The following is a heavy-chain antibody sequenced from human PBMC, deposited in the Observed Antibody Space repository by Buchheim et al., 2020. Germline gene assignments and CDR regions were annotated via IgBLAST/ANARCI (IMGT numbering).Heavy chain of an antibody. V-gene: IGHV3-48*01. J-gene: IGHJ5*02. CDR2: ISSSSSTI. CDR1: GFTFSSYS. D-gene: IGHD4-11*01. CDR3: ARKHDYSNYDNWFDP. Sequence: EVQLVESGGGLVQPGGSLRLSCAASGFTFSSYSVNWVRQAPGKGLEWVSYISSSSSTIYYADSVKGRFTISRDNAKNSLYLQMNSLRAEDTAVYYCARKHDYSNYDNWFDPWGQGTL.